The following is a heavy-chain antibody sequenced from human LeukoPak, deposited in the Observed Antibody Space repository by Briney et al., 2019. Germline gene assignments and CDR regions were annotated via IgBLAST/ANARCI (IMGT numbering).Heavy chain of an antibody. CDR3: ARADYGDYGFDY. CDR1: GFTFSSYE. D-gene: IGHD4-17*01. CDR2: ISSSGSTI. V-gene: IGHV3-48*03. Sequence: GGSLRLSCAASGFTFSSYEMNWVRQAPGKGLEWVSYISSSGSTIYYADSVKGRFTISGDNAKNSLYLQMNSLRAEDTAVYYCARADYGDYGFDYWGQGTLVTVSS. J-gene: IGHJ4*02.